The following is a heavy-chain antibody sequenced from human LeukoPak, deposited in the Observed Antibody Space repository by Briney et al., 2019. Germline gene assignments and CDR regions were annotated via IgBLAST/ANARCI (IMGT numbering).Heavy chain of an antibody. CDR2: IVAKSGGT. J-gene: IGHJ4*02. V-gene: IGHV1-2*02. Sequence: ASVKVSCKASGYTFTGHYMHWVRQAPGQGLEWMGWIVAKSGGTKYAQRFQGRVTMTRDTSINTGYMELSSLTSDDTAVYYCARWRGYSSGWSGPFDDWGQGTLVTVSS. CDR1: GYTFTGHY. CDR3: ARWRGYSSGWSGPFDD. D-gene: IGHD6-13*01.